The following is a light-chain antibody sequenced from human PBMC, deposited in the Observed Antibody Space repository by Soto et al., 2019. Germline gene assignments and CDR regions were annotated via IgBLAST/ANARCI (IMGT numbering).Light chain of an antibody. CDR1: SSSIGSNF. V-gene: IGLV1-47*01. CDR2: RNN. Sequence: QSVLTQPPSASGTPGQRVTISCSGSSSSIGSNFVYWYQQLPGTAPKLLIYRNNQRPSGVPDRFSGSKSGTSASLAISGLRSEDEADYYCAALDDSLSGRVFGGGTQLTVL. J-gene: IGLJ2*01. CDR3: AALDDSLSGRV.